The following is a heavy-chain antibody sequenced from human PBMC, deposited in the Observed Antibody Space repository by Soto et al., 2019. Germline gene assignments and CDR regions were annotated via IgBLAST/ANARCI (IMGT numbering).Heavy chain of an antibody. Sequence: QVQLMESGGGVVQPGRSLRLSCAASGFSFSSYAMHWVRQAPGKGLEWVAFISYDGRDKLYADSVKGRITISRDNSKNTLYVQMNSLRVEDTGVYYCAREAGTAFDIWGQGTMVTVSS. CDR3: AREAGTAFDI. V-gene: IGHV3-30*04. D-gene: IGHD1-1*01. CDR2: ISYDGRDK. CDR1: GFSFSSYA. J-gene: IGHJ3*02.